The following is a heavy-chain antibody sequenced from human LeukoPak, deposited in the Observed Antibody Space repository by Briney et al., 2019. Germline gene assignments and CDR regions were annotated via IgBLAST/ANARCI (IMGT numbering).Heavy chain of an antibody. CDR2: IYYSGST. J-gene: IGHJ4*02. V-gene: IGHV4-31*03. CDR3: ARDAYYYDSSGYYALDY. CDR1: GGSISSGGYY. D-gene: IGHD3-22*01. Sequence: SETLSLTCTVSGGSISSGGYYWSWIRQHPGKGLEWIGYIYYSGSTYYNPSLKRRVTISVDTSKNQFSLKLSSVTAADTAVYYCARDAYYYDSSGYYALDYWGQGTLVTVSS.